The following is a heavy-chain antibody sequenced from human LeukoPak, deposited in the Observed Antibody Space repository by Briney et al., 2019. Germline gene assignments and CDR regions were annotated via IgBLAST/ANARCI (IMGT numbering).Heavy chain of an antibody. J-gene: IGHJ4*02. CDR3: ARGGSSWGKVGTPAGGMNDY. Sequence: PGGSLRLSCAASGFTFSSYGMHWVRQAPGKGLEWVAFIRYDGSNKYYADSVKGRFTISRDNSKNTLYLQMNSLRAEDTAVYYCARGGSSWGKVGTPAGGMNDYWGQGTLVTVSS. V-gene: IGHV3-30*02. CDR1: GFTFSSYG. CDR2: IRYDGSNK. D-gene: IGHD6-13*01.